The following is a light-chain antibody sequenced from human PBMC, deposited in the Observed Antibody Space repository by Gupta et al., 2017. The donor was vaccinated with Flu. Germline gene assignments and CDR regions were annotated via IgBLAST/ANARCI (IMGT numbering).Light chain of an antibody. V-gene: IGKV1-5*03. CDR3: QQYNSYIGT. CDR1: QTITGW. Sequence: RATLSASVGDRVTITCRASQTITGWLAWYQQKPGKVPKLLIYKASSLNSGVPSRFTGSGSGTEFTLTISSLQPDDFATYYCQQYNSYIGTFGQGPKVEIK. CDR2: KAS. J-gene: IGKJ1*01.